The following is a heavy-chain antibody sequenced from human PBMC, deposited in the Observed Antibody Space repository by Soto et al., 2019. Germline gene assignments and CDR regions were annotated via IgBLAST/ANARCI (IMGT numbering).Heavy chain of an antibody. CDR1: GFTFSSYE. V-gene: IGHV3-48*03. J-gene: IGHJ4*01. Sequence: LRLSCAASGFTFSSYEMNWVRQAPLKGLEWVSYISSSGGTIFYADSVKGRFTISRDNARNALSLQMNSLRAEDTAVYYCARGLRGELSPGGIDQFDHWGHGTLVTVSS. CDR3: ARGLRGELSPGGIDQFDH. D-gene: IGHD3-10*01. CDR2: ISSSGGTI.